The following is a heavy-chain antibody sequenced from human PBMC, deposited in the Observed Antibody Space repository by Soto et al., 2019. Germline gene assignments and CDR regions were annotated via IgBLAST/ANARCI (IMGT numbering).Heavy chain of an antibody. CDR1: GFTFSSYG. J-gene: IGHJ4*02. Sequence: QVQLVESGGGVVQPGRSLRLSCAASGFTFSSYGMHWVRQAPGKGLAWVAVIWYDGSNKYYADSVKGRFTISRDNSKNTLYLQMNSLRAEDTSVYYCARDLFYYESSGYPFDYWGQGTLVTVSS. V-gene: IGHV3-33*01. D-gene: IGHD3-22*01. CDR2: IWYDGSNK. CDR3: ARDLFYYESSGYPFDY.